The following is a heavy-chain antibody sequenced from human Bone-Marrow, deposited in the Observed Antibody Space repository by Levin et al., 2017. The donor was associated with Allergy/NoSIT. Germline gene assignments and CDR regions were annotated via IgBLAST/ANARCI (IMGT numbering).Heavy chain of an antibody. V-gene: IGHV4-38-2*01. CDR1: GYSITTGYF. D-gene: IGHD3-10*01. CDR3: ARTLDYYASGVFGFDI. J-gene: IGHJ3*02. Sequence: SETLSLTCAVSGYSITTGYFWGWVRQPPGKGLEWIGSMYHDGRNFYNASIKSRVTVSVDTSKNQFSLRLRSVTAADTAVYYCARTLDYYASGVFGFDIWGQGTMVTVSS. CDR2: MYHDGRN.